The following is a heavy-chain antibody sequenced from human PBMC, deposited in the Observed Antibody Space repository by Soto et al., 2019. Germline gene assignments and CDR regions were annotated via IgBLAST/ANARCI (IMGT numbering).Heavy chain of an antibody. D-gene: IGHD6-19*01. CDR2: IYYSGST. V-gene: IGHV4-39*01. Sequence: SETLSLTCTVSGGSISSSSYYWGWIRQPPGKGLEWIGSIYYSGSTYYNPSLKSRVTISVDTSKNQFSLKLSSVTAADTAVYYCARHEVRNSGWTRGSYSYYMDVWGKGTTVTVSS. CDR1: GGSISSSSYY. CDR3: ARHEVRNSGWTRGSYSYYMDV. J-gene: IGHJ6*03.